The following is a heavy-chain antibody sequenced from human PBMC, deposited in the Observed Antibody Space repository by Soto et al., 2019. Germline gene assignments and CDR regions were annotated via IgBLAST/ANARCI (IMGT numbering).Heavy chain of an antibody. D-gene: IGHD2-15*01. CDR1: GFTFSNAW. CDR3: MSLGYCSGGSCYSLDYYYGMDV. V-gene: IGHV3-15*01. CDR2: IKSKTDGGTT. J-gene: IGHJ6*02. Sequence: GGSLRLSCAASGFTFSNAWMSWVRQAPGKGLEWVGRIKSKTDGGTTDYAAPVKGRFTISGDDSKNTLYLQMNSLKTEDTAVYYCMSLGYCSGGSCYSLDYYYGMDVWGQGTTVTVSS.